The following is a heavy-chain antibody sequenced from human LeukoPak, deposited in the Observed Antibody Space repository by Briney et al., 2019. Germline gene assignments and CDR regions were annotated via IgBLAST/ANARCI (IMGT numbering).Heavy chain of an antibody. CDR3: ARDLFVVVVAATVGWFDP. V-gene: IGHV1-18*01. Sequence: GASVKVSCKASGYTFTSYGIGWVRQAPGQGLEWMGWISAYNGNTNYAQKLQGRVTMTTDTSTSTAYMELRSLRSDDTAVYYCARDLFVVVVAATVGWFDPWGQGTLVTVSS. D-gene: IGHD2-15*01. CDR2: ISAYNGNT. CDR1: GYTFTSYG. J-gene: IGHJ5*02.